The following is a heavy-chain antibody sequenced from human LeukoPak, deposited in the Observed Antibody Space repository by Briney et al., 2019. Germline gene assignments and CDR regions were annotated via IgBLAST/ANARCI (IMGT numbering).Heavy chain of an antibody. CDR3: ARVPYDSSGYHDFDY. V-gene: IGHV4-34*01. J-gene: IGHJ4*02. CDR1: GGSFSGYY. D-gene: IGHD3-22*01. CDR2: INHSGST. Sequence: PSETLSLTCAVYGGSFSGYYWSWIRQPPGKGLEWIGEINHSGSTNYNPSLKSRVTISVDTFKNQFSLKLSSVTAADTAVYYCARVPYDSSGYHDFDYWGQGTLVTVSS.